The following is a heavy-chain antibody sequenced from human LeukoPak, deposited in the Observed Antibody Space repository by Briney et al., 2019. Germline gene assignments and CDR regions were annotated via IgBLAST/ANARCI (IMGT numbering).Heavy chain of an antibody. Sequence: KPSETLSLTCTVSGGSITASYWTWVRQPPGKGLEYIGYISNSGSTNYNPSLKGRVTISVDTAKNHLSVNLTSVTDADTAVYYCARDKHLGFSSGTKYYPYYFDSWGQGIQVTVSS. CDR3: ARDKHLGFSSGTKYYPYYFDS. CDR2: ISNSGST. CDR1: GGSITASY. J-gene: IGHJ4*02. D-gene: IGHD2-2*03. V-gene: IGHV4-59*01.